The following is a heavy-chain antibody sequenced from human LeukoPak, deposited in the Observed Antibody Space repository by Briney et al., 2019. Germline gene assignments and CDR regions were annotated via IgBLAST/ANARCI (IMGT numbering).Heavy chain of an antibody. CDR1: GFTFSSYW. CDR2: IKQDGSEK. D-gene: IGHD1-26*01. CDR3: ARRSGSYSVYFDY. Sequence: GGSLRLSCAASGFTFSSYWMSWVRQAPGKGLEWVANIKQDGSEKYYVDSVKGRFTISRDNAKNSLYLQMNSLRAEDTAVYYCARRSGSYSVYFDYWGLGALVTVSS. J-gene: IGHJ4*02. V-gene: IGHV3-7*01.